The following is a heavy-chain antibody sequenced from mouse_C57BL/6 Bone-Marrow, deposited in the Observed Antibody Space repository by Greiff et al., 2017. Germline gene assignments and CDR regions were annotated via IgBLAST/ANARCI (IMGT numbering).Heavy chain of an antibody. Sequence: EVMLVESGGDLVKPGGSLKLSCAASGFTFSSYGMSWVRQTPDKRLEWVATISSGGSYTYYPDSVKGRFTISRDNAKNTLYLQMSSLKSEDTAMYYCARRMVKRAMDYWGQGTSVTVSS. CDR1: GFTFSSYG. CDR3: ARRMVKRAMDY. V-gene: IGHV5-6*02. CDR2: ISSGGSYT. J-gene: IGHJ4*01. D-gene: IGHD2-1*01.